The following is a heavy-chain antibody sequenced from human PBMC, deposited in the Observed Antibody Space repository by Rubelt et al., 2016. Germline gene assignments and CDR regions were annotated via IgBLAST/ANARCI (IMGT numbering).Heavy chain of an antibody. CDR2: ISAYNGNT. J-gene: IGHJ1*01. D-gene: IGHD3-16*01. CDR3: AREGGTEGDEYFQH. CDR1: GYTFTSYG. V-gene: IGHV1-18*01. Sequence: QVQLVQSGAEVKKPGASVKVSCKASGYTFTSYGISWVRQAPGQGLECLGWISAYNGNTNYAQKLRGRVTMTTDTSTSTAYMELRGLRSDDTAVYYCAREGGTEGDEYFQHWGQGTLVTVSS.